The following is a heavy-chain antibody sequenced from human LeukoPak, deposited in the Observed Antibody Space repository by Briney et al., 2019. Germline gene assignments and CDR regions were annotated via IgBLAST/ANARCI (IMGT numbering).Heavy chain of an antibody. J-gene: IGHJ5*02. Sequence: ASVKVSRKASGYTFTSYYMHWVRQAPGQGLEWMGVINPSGGSTSYAQKFQGRVTMTRDTSTSTVYMELSSLRSEDTAVYYCARDGLGLAAAGTSWFDPWGQGTLVTVSS. D-gene: IGHD6-13*01. CDR3: ARDGLGLAAAGTSWFDP. V-gene: IGHV1-46*01. CDR2: INPSGGST. CDR1: GYTFTSYY.